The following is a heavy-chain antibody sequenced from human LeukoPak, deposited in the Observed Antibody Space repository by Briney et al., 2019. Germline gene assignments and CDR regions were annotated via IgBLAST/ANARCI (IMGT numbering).Heavy chain of an antibody. J-gene: IGHJ4*02. Sequence: GGSLRLSCAASGFTFTSYLMHWVRQAPGKGLVWVSRINSDGSSTTYADSVKGRFTIYKDNAKNTLYLQMNSLRAEDTAVYYCARGSGYYLYWGQGTLVTVSS. CDR3: ARGSGYYLY. D-gene: IGHD3-22*01. V-gene: IGHV3-74*01. CDR1: GFTFTSYL. CDR2: INSDGSST.